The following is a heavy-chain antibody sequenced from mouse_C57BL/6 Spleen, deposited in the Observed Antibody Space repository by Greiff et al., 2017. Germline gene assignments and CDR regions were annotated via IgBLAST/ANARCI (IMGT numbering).Heavy chain of an antibody. D-gene: IGHD1-3*01. V-gene: IGHV1-4*01. J-gene: IGHJ2*01. CDR3: ARAGHNYSFRY. CDR1: GYTFTSYT. CDR2: INPSSGYT. Sequence: QVQLQQSGAELARPGASVTMSCKASGYTFTSYTMHWVKHRPGQGLEWIGYINPSSGYTKYNQKFKDKATLTADKSSSTAYMRLSSLTSEDSAVYYCARAGHNYSFRYWGQGTTLTVSS.